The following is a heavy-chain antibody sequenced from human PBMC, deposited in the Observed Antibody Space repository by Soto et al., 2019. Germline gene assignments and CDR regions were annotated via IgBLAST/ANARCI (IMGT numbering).Heavy chain of an antibody. J-gene: IGHJ4*02. CDR2: IWYDGSNK. D-gene: IGHD6-13*01. Sequence: GGSLRLSCAASGFTFSSYGMHWVRQAPGKGLEWVAVIWYDGSNKYYADSVKGRFTISRDNSKNTLYLQMNSLRAEDTAVYYCARDNHGYSSSPFDYWGQGTLVTVSS. CDR3: ARDNHGYSSSPFDY. V-gene: IGHV3-33*01. CDR1: GFTFSSYG.